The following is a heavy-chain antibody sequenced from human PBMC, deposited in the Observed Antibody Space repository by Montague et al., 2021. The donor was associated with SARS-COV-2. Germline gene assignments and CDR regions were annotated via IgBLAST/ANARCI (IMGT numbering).Heavy chain of an antibody. Sequence: CAISGDSVSSNSATWNWVRQSPSRGLEWLGWTYYRSKWYNDYAVXVRGRVTINPDTSKNQFSLQLNSVTPEDTAIYYCTSGREGNYNVMDVWGQGTTVTVSS. J-gene: IGHJ6*02. CDR2: TYYRSKWYN. CDR1: GDSVSSNSAT. D-gene: IGHD1-1*01. CDR3: TSGREGNYNVMDV. V-gene: IGHV6-1*01.